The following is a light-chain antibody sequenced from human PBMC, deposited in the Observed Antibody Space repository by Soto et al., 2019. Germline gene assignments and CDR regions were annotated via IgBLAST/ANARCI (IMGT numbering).Light chain of an antibody. CDR1: QSVSSD. J-gene: IGKJ5*01. Sequence: VMTQSPATLSVTPGERATLSCRASQSVSSDLAWYQQKPGQAPRLLIYGASTRAIGIPARFSGSGSGTEFTLTISSLQSEDFAVYYCQQYNKWPPTVGQGTRLEIK. V-gene: IGKV3-15*01. CDR3: QQYNKWPPT. CDR2: GAS.